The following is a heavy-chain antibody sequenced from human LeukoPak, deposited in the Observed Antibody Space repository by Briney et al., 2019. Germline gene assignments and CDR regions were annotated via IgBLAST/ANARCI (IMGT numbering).Heavy chain of an antibody. CDR2: IYYSGST. Sequence: SETLSLTCTVSGGSVSSSSYYWGWIRQPPGKGLEWIGSIYYSGSTYYNPSLKSRVTISVDTSKNQFSLKLSSVTAADTAVYYGAIAGSGSYLSFDYWGQGTLVTVSS. CDR1: GGSVSSSSYY. D-gene: IGHD1-26*01. V-gene: IGHV4-39*01. J-gene: IGHJ4*02. CDR3: AIAGSGSYLSFDY.